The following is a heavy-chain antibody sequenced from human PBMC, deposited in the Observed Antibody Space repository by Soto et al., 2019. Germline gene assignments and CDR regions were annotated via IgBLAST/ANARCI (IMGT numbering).Heavy chain of an antibody. V-gene: IGHV3-30-3*01. Sequence: QVQLVESGGGVVQPGRSLRLSCAASGFTFSSYAMHWVRQAPGKGLEWVAVISYDGSNKYYADSVKGRFTISRDNSKNTLYLQMNSLRAEDTAVYYCARDSHCSSTSCYGNWFDPWGQGTLVTVSS. CDR1: GFTFSSYA. J-gene: IGHJ5*02. CDR2: ISYDGSNK. CDR3: ARDSHCSSTSCYGNWFDP. D-gene: IGHD2-2*01.